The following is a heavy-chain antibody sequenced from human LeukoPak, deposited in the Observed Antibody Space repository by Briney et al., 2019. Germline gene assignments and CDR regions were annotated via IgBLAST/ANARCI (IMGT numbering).Heavy chain of an antibody. V-gene: IGHV1-69*05. CDR2: IIPIFGTA. D-gene: IGHD3-3*01. Sequence: VASVKVSCKASGGTFSSYAISWVRQAPGQGLEWMGGIIPIFGTANYAQKFQGRVTITTGESTSTAYMELSSLRSEDTAVYYCARVVRFLLYMDVWGKGTTVTVSS. CDR3: ARVVRFLLYMDV. CDR1: GGTFSSYA. J-gene: IGHJ6*03.